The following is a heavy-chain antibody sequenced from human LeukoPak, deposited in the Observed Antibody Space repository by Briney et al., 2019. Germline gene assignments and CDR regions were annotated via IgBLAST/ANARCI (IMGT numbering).Heavy chain of an antibody. D-gene: IGHD3-16*02. CDR1: GFTFSSYS. Sequence: GGSLRLSCAASGFTFSSYSMNWVRQAPGKGLEWVSSMSRSSTYTYYADSVKGRFTISRDNAKNSLYLQMNSLRAEDTAVYYCARELYDYVWGSYRPPFGDWGQGTLVTVSS. CDR3: ARELYDYVWGSYRPPFGD. J-gene: IGHJ4*02. V-gene: IGHV3-21*01. CDR2: MSRSSTYT.